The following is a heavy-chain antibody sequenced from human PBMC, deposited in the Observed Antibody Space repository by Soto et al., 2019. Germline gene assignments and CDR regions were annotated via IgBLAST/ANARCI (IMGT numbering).Heavy chain of an antibody. CDR1: GGSFSGYY. D-gene: IGHD2-15*01. CDR3: ARAERYCSGGSCYTYYYYYYGMDV. CDR2: INHSGST. Sequence: QVQLQQWGAGLLKPSETLSLTCAVYGGSFSGYYWSWIRQPPGKGLEWIGEINHSGSTNYNPSLKSRVTISVDTSTNPFSLQLSSVTAADTAVYYCARAERYCSGGSCYTYYYYYYGMDVWGQGTTVTVSS. V-gene: IGHV4-34*01. J-gene: IGHJ6*02.